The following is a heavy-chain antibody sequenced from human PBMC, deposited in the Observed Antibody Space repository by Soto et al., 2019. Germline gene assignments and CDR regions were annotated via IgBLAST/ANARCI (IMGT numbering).Heavy chain of an antibody. D-gene: IGHD2-2*03. CDR3: ARDNGYCSSTSCYRRSYYYGMDV. V-gene: IGHV3-21*01. CDR1: GFTFSSYS. Sequence: PGGSLRLSCAASGFTFSSYSMNWVRQAPGKGLEWVSSISSSSSYIYYADSVKGRFTISRDNAKNSLYLQMNSLRAEDTAVYYCARDNGYCSSTSCYRRSYYYGMDVWGQGTTVTVSS. CDR2: ISSSSSYI. J-gene: IGHJ6*02.